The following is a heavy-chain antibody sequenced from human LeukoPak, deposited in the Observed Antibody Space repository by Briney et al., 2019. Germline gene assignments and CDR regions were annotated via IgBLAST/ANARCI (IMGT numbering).Heavy chain of an antibody. Sequence: PGGSLRLSCAASGFTFSSHLMHWVRQAPGKGLEWVSDISSSVGSTYYADSVKGRFTISRDNSKNTLYLQMNNLRAEDTAVYYCAKLPDSGSYYYFDYWGQGTLVTVSS. CDR3: AKLPDSGSYYYFDY. J-gene: IGHJ4*02. D-gene: IGHD1-26*01. V-gene: IGHV3-23*01. CDR2: ISSSVGST. CDR1: GFTFSSHL.